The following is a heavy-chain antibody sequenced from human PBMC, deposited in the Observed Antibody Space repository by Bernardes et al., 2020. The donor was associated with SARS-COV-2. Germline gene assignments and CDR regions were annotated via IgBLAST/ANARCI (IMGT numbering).Heavy chain of an antibody. CDR3: ARRQWELLSAFDI. D-gene: IGHD1-26*01. J-gene: IGHJ3*02. CDR2: IYPGDSDT. Sequence: GASLKISGNGSGYSITRCWIGWVRPIPGKGLEWLGIIYPGDSDTRYSPYFQGQVTISADKSISTAYLQWSSLKASDTAMYYCARRQWELLSAFDIWGQGTMVTVSS. CDR1: GYSITRCW. V-gene: IGHV5-51*01.